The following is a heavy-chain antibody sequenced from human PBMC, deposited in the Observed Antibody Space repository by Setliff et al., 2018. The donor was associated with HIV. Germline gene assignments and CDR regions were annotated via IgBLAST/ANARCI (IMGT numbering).Heavy chain of an antibody. V-gene: IGHV1-69-2*01. CDR1: GYTFPDYY. Sequence: GASVKVSCKVSGYTFPDYYMQWVRQAPGKGLEWMGLIDPDRGEAVYAEKFQGRVTITADRSKDIAYMKLSSLRYEDTAMYYCARDRSYYPNYFDYWGQGTLVTVSS. J-gene: IGHJ4*02. CDR3: ARDRSYYPNYFDY. D-gene: IGHD1-26*01. CDR2: IDPDRGEA.